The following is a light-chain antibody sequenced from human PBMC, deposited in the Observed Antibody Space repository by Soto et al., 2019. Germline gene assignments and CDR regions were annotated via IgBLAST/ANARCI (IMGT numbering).Light chain of an antibody. J-gene: IGKJ4*02. CDR1: QSVSSSY. V-gene: IGKV3-20*01. CDR3: QQYGSSGT. CDR2: GAS. Sequence: EIVLTQSPGTLSLSPGERATLSCRASQSVSSSYLAWYQQKPGQAPRLLIYGASSRATGIPDRFSGSGSGTGFTLTISRLEPEDFAVYYCQQYGSSGTFGRGTKVDIK.